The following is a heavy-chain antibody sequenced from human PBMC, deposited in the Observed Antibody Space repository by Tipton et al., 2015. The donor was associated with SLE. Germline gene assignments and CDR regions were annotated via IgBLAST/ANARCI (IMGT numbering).Heavy chain of an antibody. CDR2: INHSGST. CDR3: ARGIGWLSLDY. V-gene: IGHV4-39*07. D-gene: IGHD6-25*01. J-gene: IGHJ4*02. Sequence: LRLSCTVSGGSISSVSYYWSWIRQPPGKGLEWIGEINHSGSTNYNPSLKSRVTMSVDTSKNQFSLKLSSVTAADTAVYYCARGIGWLSLDYWGQGTLVTVSS. CDR1: GGSISSVSYY.